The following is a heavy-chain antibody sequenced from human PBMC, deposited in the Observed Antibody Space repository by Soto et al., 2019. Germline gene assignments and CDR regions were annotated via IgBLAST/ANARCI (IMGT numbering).Heavy chain of an antibody. Sequence: XGSLILSCAAAGFTFSSYWMSWVRQAPGKGLEWVANIKQDGSEKYYVDSVKGRFTISRDNAKNSLYLQMNSLRAEDTAVYYCARDQGCYCSGGSCYYCYGMDVWGQGTTVTVSS. V-gene: IGHV3-7*01. CDR2: IKQDGSEK. D-gene: IGHD2-15*01. J-gene: IGHJ6*02. CDR3: ARDQGCYCSGGSCYYCYGMDV. CDR1: GFTFSSYW.